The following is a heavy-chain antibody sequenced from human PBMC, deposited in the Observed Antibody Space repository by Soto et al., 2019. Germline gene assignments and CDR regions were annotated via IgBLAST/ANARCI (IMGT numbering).Heavy chain of an antibody. J-gene: IGHJ4*02. CDR1: GGTFSSYA. CDR2: IIPICGTA. D-gene: IGHD2-21*02. V-gene: IGHV1-69*01. CDR3: AREEEEVTAPHFDY. Sequence: QVQLVQSGAEVKKPGSSVKVSCKASGGTFSSYAISWVRHAPGQRLEWMGWIIPICGTANYAQQFQGRVTVTADQSTSTAYRELGSLSSEDTAVYYCAREEEEVTAPHFDYCGQGTLVTVSS.